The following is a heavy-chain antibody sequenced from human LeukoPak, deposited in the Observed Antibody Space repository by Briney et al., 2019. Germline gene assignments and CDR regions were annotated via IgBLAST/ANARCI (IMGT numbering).Heavy chain of an antibody. J-gene: IGHJ4*02. CDR2: IYYSGST. D-gene: IGHD6-13*01. CDR1: GGSISSGGYY. V-gene: IGHV4-31*03. Sequence: SETLSLTCTVSGGSISSGGYYWSWIRQHPGKGLEWIGYIYYSGSTYYNPSLKSRGTISVDTSKNQFSLKLSSVTAADTAVYYCARSRGYSSSWYYFDYWGQGTLVTVSS. CDR3: ARSRGYSSSWYYFDY.